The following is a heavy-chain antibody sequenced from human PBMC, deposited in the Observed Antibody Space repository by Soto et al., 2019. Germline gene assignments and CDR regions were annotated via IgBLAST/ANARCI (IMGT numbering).Heavy chain of an antibody. J-gene: IGHJ4*02. V-gene: IGHV3-30*18. CDR2: ISYDGSNK. CDR3: AKEYDILTGYYPNADY. Sequence: XVSLRLSGAASGFTFSSYGMHWVRQAPGKGLEWVAVISYDGSNKYYADSVKGRFTISRDNSKNTLYLQMNSLRAEDTAVYYCAKEYDILTGYYPNADYWGQGTLVTVSS. D-gene: IGHD3-9*01. CDR1: GFTFSSYG.